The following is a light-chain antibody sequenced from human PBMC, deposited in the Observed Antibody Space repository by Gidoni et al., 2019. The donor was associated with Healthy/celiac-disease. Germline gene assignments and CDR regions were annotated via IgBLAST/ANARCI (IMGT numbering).Light chain of an antibody. Sequence: DIVMTQSPDSLAVSLVERATINCTSSQSVLYSSNNKNSLAWYQKKQGQPPKLLIYWASTRESGVPDLFSGSGSGKDFTLTISSLQAEDVAVYYCQQYYSTLPTFGGGTKVEIK. V-gene: IGKV4-1*01. CDR3: QQYYSTLPT. J-gene: IGKJ4*01. CDR1: QSVLYSSNNKNS. CDR2: WAS.